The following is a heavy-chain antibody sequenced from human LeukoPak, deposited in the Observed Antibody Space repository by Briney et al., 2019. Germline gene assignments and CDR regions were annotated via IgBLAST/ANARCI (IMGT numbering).Heavy chain of an antibody. CDR3: ARRVAFDI. D-gene: IGHD3-3*01. CDR2: IDGSSSRI. Sequence: GGSLRLSCAASGFTFSDYYMSWIRQAPGKGLEWVSYIDGSSSRINYADSVKGRFTISRDNAKNSLFLQMNSLTVEDTAVYCCARRVAFDIWGLGTMVTVSS. CDR1: GFTFSDYY. V-gene: IGHV3-11*01. J-gene: IGHJ3*02.